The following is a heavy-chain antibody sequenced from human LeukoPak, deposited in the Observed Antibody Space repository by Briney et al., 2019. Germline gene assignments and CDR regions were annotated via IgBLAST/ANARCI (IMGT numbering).Heavy chain of an antibody. CDR3: ARVSRRIMITFGDTKNDLVSVPADY. Sequence: GASVKVSCKASGYTFTSYGISWVRQAPGQGLEWMGWISAYNGNTNYAQKLQGRVTMTTDTSTSTAYMELRSLRSDDTAVYYCARVSRRIMITFGDTKNDLVSVPADYWGQGTLVTVSS. J-gene: IGHJ4*02. V-gene: IGHV1-18*01. CDR2: ISAYNGNT. D-gene: IGHD3-16*01. CDR1: GYTFTSYG.